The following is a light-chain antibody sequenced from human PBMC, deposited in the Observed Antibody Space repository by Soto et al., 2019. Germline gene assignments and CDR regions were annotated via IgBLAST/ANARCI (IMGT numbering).Light chain of an antibody. CDR1: QTVSSY. Sequence: EIVLTQSPGTLSLSPGERATLSCRASQTVSSYLAWYQQKPGQGPRLLIYGASNRATGIPDRFSGSGSGTDFTLTISRLEPEDFAVYYCQHYGNSRTFGQGTKVDIK. CDR3: QHYGNSRT. J-gene: IGKJ1*01. CDR2: GAS. V-gene: IGKV3-20*01.